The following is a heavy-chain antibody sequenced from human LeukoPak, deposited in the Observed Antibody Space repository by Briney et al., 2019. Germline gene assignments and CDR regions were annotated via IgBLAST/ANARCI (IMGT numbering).Heavy chain of an antibody. CDR1: GFTFSSYA. CDR3: ASLSAYGSGSYYNGY. V-gene: IGHV3-30-3*01. J-gene: IGHJ4*02. D-gene: IGHD3-10*01. CDR2: ISYDGSNK. Sequence: GGSLRLSCAASGFTFSSYAMSWVRQAPGKGLEWVAVISYDGSNKYYADSVKGRFTISRDNSKNTLYLQMNSLRAEDTAVYYCASLSAYGSGSYYNGYWGQGTLVTVSS.